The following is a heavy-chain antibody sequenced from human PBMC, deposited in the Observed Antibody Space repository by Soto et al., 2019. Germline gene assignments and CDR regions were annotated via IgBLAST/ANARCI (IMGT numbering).Heavy chain of an antibody. CDR1: GGSISSYY. CDR3: ARALGTPVWSGLVRHPNKHNWFDP. CDR2: IYYSGST. D-gene: IGHD3-3*01. J-gene: IGHJ5*01. Sequence: SETLSLTCTVSGGSISSYYWSWIRQPPGKGLEWIGYIYYSGSTNYNPSLKSRVTISVDTSKNQFSLKLSSVTAADTAVYYCARALGTPVWSGLVRHPNKHNWFDPWGQGTLVTVSS. V-gene: IGHV4-59*01.